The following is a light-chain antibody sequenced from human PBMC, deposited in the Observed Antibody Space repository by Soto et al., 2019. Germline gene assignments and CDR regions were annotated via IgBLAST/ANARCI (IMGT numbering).Light chain of an antibody. J-gene: IGKJ1*01. CDR1: QSVSGW. CDR3: NQYETFSGT. CDR2: DAS. Sequence: DIQMTQSPSTLSASVGDTVTVTCRASQSVSGWLAWYQQKPGEAPKLLIYDASALPRGVPSRFSGSGSGTKFPLTIASLKPDDFETYYCNQYETFSGTFGPGTKVEI. V-gene: IGKV1-5*01.